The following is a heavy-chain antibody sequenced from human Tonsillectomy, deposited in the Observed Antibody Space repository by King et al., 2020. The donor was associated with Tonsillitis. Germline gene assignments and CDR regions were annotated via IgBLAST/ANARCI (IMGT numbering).Heavy chain of an antibody. CDR1: GYTFIGYY. V-gene: IGHV1-2*02. Sequence: VQLVQSGAEVKKPGASVKVSCKASGYTFIGYYMHWVRQAPGQGLEWMGWINPNSGGTNYAQKFQGRVTMTRDTSISTAYMELSRLRSDDTALYFCTRDVGGYSYGLFNYWGQGTLVTVSS. J-gene: IGHJ4*02. CDR3: TRDVGGYSYGLFNY. CDR2: INPNSGGT. D-gene: IGHD5-18*01.